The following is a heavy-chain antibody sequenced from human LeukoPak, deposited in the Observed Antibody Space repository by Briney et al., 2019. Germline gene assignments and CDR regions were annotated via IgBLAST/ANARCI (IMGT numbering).Heavy chain of an antibody. CDR1: GFTFSSHW. J-gene: IGHJ5*02. D-gene: IGHD6-13*01. CDR3: ARVKLATQTAWFDP. CDR2: INSDGSST. Sequence: GGSLRLSCAASGFTFSSHWMHWVRQAPGKGLVWVSRINSDGSSTSYADSVKGRFTISRDNAKNMLYLQMNSLRAEDTAVYYCARVKLATQTAWFDPWGQGTLVTVSS. V-gene: IGHV3-74*01.